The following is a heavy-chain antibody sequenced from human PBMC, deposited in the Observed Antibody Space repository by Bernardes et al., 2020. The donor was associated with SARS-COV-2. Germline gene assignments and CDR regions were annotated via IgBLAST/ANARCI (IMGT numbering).Heavy chain of an antibody. Sequence: VGSLRLSCAASGFTFSSYWMSWVRQAPGKGLEWVANIKQDGSEKYYVDSVKGRFTISRDNAKNSLYLQMNSLRAEDTAVYYCARDRLNEFFGVVIYRSGMDVWGQGTTVTVSS. CDR3: ARDRLNEFFGVVIYRSGMDV. D-gene: IGHD3-3*01. V-gene: IGHV3-7*03. CDR1: GFTFSSYW. CDR2: IKQDGSEK. J-gene: IGHJ6*02.